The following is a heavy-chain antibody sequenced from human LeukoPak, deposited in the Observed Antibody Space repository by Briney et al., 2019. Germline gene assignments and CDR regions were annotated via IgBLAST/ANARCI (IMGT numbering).Heavy chain of an antibody. Sequence: PGGSLRLSCAASGFTFSSYVMTWVRQAPGRGLEWVSSIRPSGDNTYYGDSVKGRFTISRDNSKNTLYLQMGSLRAEDMAVYYCARESFSENAFDIWGQGTMVTVSS. CDR1: GFTFSSYV. CDR3: ARESFSENAFDI. CDR2: IRPSGDNT. D-gene: IGHD3-10*01. J-gene: IGHJ3*02. V-gene: IGHV3-23*01.